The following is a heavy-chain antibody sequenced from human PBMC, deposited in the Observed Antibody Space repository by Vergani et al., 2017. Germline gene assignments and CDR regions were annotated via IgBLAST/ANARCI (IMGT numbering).Heavy chain of an antibody. V-gene: IGHV3-33*01. J-gene: IGHJ4*02. CDR2: MWHDVSKQ. CDR1: GFSFNFFG. CDR3: VRGVDNWNYRVFYFDF. D-gene: IGHD1-20*01. Sequence: VQLVESGGGVVQPGRSLRLACATSGFSFNFFGIHWVRQAPGKGLEWVAVMWHDVSKQYFADSVKGRFTISRDTSSTTVYLEMNSLRPEDTAVYYCVRGVDNWNYRVFYFDFWGQGTLVTVSS.